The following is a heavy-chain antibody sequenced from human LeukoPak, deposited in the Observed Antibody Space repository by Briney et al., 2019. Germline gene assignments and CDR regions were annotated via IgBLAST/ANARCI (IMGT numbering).Heavy chain of an antibody. CDR3: AQGLEGFGGYCSGGSCYFSY. J-gene: IGHJ4*02. D-gene: IGHD2-15*01. CDR1: GFTSSSYW. CDR2: IKQDVSEK. Sequence: GGSLRLSCAASGFTSSSYWMSWVRQAPGKGLEWVANIKQDVSEKYYVDSVKGRFTISRDNAKNSLYLQMNSLRAEDTAVYYCAQGLEGFGGYCSGGSCYFSYWGQGTLVTVSS. V-gene: IGHV3-7*01.